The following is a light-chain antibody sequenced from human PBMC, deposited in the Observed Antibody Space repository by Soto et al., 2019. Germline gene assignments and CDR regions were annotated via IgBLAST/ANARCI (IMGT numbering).Light chain of an antibody. V-gene: IGLV6-57*04. Sequence: NFMLTQPHSVSESPGKTVTISCTRSRGSIASNYVQWYQQRPGSAPTTVIYEDNQRPSGFPDRFSGSIDSSSNSASLTISGLKTEDEADYYCQSYDSSNQGVFGGGTKLTVL. J-gene: IGLJ2*01. CDR3: QSYDSSNQGV. CDR1: RGSIASNY. CDR2: EDN.